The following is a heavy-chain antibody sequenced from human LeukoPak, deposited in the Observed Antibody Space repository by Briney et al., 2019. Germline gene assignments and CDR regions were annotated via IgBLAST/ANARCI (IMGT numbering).Heavy chain of an antibody. CDR2: IYSGGST. D-gene: IGHD3-22*01. V-gene: IGHV3-66*02. J-gene: IGHJ6*04. CDR1: GFTFSSYS. Sequence: GGSLRLSCAASGFTFSSYSMNWVRQAPGKGLGWVSVIYSGGSTYYADSVKGRFTISRDNSKNTLYLQMNSLRAEDTAVYYCARAWYYYDFRMDVWGKGTTVTVSS. CDR3: ARAWYYYDFRMDV.